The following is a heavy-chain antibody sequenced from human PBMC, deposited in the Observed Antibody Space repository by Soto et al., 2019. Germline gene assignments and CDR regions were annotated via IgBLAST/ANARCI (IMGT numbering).Heavy chain of an antibody. V-gene: IGHV1-69*13. CDR3: ARWAPGYFDAWWFDP. D-gene: IGHD3-9*01. Sequence: ASVKVSCKASGGTFSSYAISWVRQAPGQGLEWMGGIIPIFGTANYAQKFQGRVTITADESTSTAYMELSSLRSEDTAVYYCARWAPGYFDAWWFDPWGQGTLVNVSS. CDR2: IIPIFGTA. J-gene: IGHJ5*02. CDR1: GGTFSSYA.